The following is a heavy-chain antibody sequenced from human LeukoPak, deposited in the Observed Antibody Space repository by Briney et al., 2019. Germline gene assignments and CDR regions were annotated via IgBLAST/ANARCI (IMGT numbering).Heavy chain of an antibody. Sequence: WETLTLTCALYGASFSGYYLTWVRQPPGKGLEWIGEINHSGSTNYNPSLKSRVTISVDTSKNQFSLKLSSVTAADTAVYYCARGGRSSGIWGQGTLVTVSS. CDR2: INHSGST. V-gene: IGHV4-34*01. D-gene: IGHD6-19*01. J-gene: IGHJ4*02. CDR3: ARGGRSSGI. CDR1: GASFSGYY.